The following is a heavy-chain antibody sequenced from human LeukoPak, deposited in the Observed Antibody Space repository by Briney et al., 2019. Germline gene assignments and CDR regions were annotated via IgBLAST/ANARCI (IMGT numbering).Heavy chain of an antibody. J-gene: IGHJ3*01. CDR1: GGSISSYY. V-gene: IGHV4-59*01. CDR2: IYYSGST. CDR3: AREGAFDV. Sequence: SETLSLTCTVSGGSISSYYWSWIRQPPGKGLEWIGYIYYSGSTNYNPSLKSRVTISVDTSKNQFSLKLTSVTAADTAVYYCAREGAFDVWGQGTMVTVSS.